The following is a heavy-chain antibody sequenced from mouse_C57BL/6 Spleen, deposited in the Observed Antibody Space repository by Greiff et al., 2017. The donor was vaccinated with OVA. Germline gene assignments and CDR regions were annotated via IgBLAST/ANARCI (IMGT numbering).Heavy chain of an antibody. V-gene: IGHV5-9*01. D-gene: IGHD2-2*01. J-gene: IGHJ2*01. Sequence: EVQLVESGGGLVKPGGSLKLSCAASGFTFSSYTMSWVRQTPEKRLEWVATISGGGGNTYYPDSVKGRFTISRDNAKNTLYLQMSSLRSEDTALYYCARQGLRRFFDYWGQGTTLTVSS. CDR2: ISGGGGNT. CDR1: GFTFSSYT. CDR3: ARQGLRRFFDY.